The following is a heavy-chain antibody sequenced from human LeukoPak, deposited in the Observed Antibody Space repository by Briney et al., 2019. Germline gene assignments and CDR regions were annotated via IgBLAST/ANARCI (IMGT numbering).Heavy chain of an antibody. CDR1: GYAFTSYG. CDR3: AREDCSGGSCYSLSLTPVFHVFDI. D-gene: IGHD2-15*01. Sequence: GASVKVSCKASGYAFTSYGISWVRQAPGQGLEWMGWISAYNGNTNYEPKLQGRVTMTTDTSTSTAYMELRSLRSDDTAVYYCAREDCSGGSCYSLSLTPVFHVFDIWGQGTMVTVSS. V-gene: IGHV1-18*01. J-gene: IGHJ3*02. CDR2: ISAYNGNT.